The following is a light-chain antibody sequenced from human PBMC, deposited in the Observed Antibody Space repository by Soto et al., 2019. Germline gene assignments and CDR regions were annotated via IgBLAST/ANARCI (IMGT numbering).Light chain of an antibody. CDR3: SSYAGSNNFPYX. CDR1: SSDVGGYNY. Sequence: QSVLTQPPSASGSPGQSVTISCTGTSSDVGGYNYVSWYQQHPGKAPKLMIYEVSKRPSGVPDRFSGSKSGNTASLTVSGLQAEDEADYYCSSYAGSNNFPYXFGTGTKVTVL. V-gene: IGLV2-8*01. J-gene: IGLJ1*01. CDR2: EVS.